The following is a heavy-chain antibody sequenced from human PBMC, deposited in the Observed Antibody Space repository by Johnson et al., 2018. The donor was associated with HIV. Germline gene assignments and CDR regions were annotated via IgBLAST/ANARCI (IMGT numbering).Heavy chain of an antibody. CDR2: ISYDGSNK. CDR3: ARQIAVAARGAFDI. J-gene: IGHJ3*02. V-gene: IGHV3-30-3*01. D-gene: IGHD6-19*01. CDR1: GFTFSSYA. Sequence: QVQLVESGGGLVQPGGSLKLSCAASGFTFSSYAMHWVRQAPGKGLEWVAVISYDGSNKYYADSVKGRFTISRDNSKNTLYLQMNSLRAEDTAVYYCARQIAVAARGAFDIWGQGTMVTVSS.